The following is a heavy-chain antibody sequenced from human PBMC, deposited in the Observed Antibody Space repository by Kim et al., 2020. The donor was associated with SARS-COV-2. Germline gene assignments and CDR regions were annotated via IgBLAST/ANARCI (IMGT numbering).Heavy chain of an antibody. CDR3: ARGLVGSTTSFDS. Sequence: YSADYVRGRFTVSRDNSTNALFLQMTTLRAEDTAVYFCARGLVGSTTSFDSWGQGTLVTVSS. J-gene: IGHJ4*02. D-gene: IGHD1-26*01. V-gene: IGHV3-66*01.